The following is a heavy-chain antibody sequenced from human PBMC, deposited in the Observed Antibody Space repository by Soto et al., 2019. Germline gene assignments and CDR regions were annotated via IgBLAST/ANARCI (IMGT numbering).Heavy chain of an antibody. D-gene: IGHD5-18*01. V-gene: IGHV1-69*06. Sequence: QVQLVQSGAEVKKPGSSVKVSCKASGGTFSSYTISWVRQAPGQGFEWMGEIIPIFGTADYAQKFQGRVTITADNSTSTAYMQLSSLRSEDTAVYYCARGNPQLFEPWGQGTLVTVSS. CDR2: IIPIFGTA. J-gene: IGHJ5*02. CDR3: ARGNPQLFEP. CDR1: GGTFSSYT.